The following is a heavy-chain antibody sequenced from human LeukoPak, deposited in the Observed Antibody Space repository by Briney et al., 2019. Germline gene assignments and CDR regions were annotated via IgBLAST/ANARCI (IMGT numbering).Heavy chain of an antibody. Sequence: SQTLSLTCAVYGGSFSGYYWSWIRQPPGKGLEWIGEINHSGSTNYNPSLKSRVTISVDTSKNQFSLKLSSVTAADTAVYYCARRVPATAHNWFDPWGQGTLVTVSS. CDR2: INHSGST. CDR1: GGSFSGYY. J-gene: IGHJ5*02. D-gene: IGHD2-2*01. CDR3: ARRVPATAHNWFDP. V-gene: IGHV4-34*01.